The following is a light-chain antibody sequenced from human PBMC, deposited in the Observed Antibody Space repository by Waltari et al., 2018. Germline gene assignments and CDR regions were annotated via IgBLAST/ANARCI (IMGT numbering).Light chain of an antibody. CDR1: NNDIGSYNH. CDR2: EVN. CDR3: TSYGGDNNIVI. Sequence: QSALTQPPSASGSPGQSVTISCIGTNNDIGSYNHVSWYQQHPGKAPKFMIFEVNKPPSGVPDRFTGPKSGNTASLTVSGLQAEDEADYYCTSYGGDNNIVIFGGGTKLTVL. J-gene: IGLJ2*01. V-gene: IGLV2-8*01.